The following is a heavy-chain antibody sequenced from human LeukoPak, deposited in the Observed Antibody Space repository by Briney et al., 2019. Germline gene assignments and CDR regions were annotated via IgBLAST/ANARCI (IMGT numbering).Heavy chain of an antibody. V-gene: IGHV3-73*01. CDR2: IRSKANSYAT. CDR3: TRHGKTTTYYYDLSPDAFDI. J-gene: IGHJ3*02. D-gene: IGHD3-22*01. Sequence: PGGSLRLSCAASGFTFSGFAMHWVRQASGKGLEWVGRIRSKANSYATAYAASVKGRFTISRDDSKNTAYLQMNSLKTEDTAVYYCTRHGKTTTYYYDLSPDAFDIWGQGTMVTVSS. CDR1: GFTFSGFA.